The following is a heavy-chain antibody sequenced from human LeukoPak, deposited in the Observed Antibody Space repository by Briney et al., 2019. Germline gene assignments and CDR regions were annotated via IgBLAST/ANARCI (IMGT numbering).Heavy chain of an antibody. D-gene: IGHD2-2*01. CDR2: ISGTGGST. Sequence: GGSLRLSCAASGFTFSSYGMSWVRQAPGKGLEWVSGISGTGGSTYYADSVKGRFTISRDNSKNTLYLQMNGLRVEDTAIYYCAKRLGSTSPYYYYMDVWGKGTTVTVSS. V-gene: IGHV3-23*01. J-gene: IGHJ6*03. CDR1: GFTFSSYG. CDR3: AKRLGSTSPYYYYMDV.